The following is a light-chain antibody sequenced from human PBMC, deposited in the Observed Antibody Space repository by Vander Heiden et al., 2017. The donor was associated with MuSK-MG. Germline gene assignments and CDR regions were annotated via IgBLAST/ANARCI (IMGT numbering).Light chain of an antibody. V-gene: IGLV1-44*01. CDR1: SSNIGSNT. Sequence: QSVLTQPPSASGTPGQRVHISCSGSSSNIGSNTVNWYQPHTGTAPKLLIYSNNQRPSAVPALFSGSKSVTSASVATSGLQSEEAADYYCAAWDASRNCRVFGGGTKLTVL. CDR2: SNN. J-gene: IGLJ3*02. CDR3: AAWDASRNCRV.